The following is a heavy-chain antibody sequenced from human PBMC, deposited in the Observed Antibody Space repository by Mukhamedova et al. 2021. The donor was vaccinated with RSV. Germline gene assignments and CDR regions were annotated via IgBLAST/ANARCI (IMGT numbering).Heavy chain of an antibody. CDR2: INHSGST. Sequence: PPGKGLEWIGEINHSGSTNYNPSLKSRVTISADTSKNQFSLKLSSVTAADTAVYYCARARRIYDFWSGCLSPCYYYYMDVWGQG. D-gene: IGHD3-3*01. CDR3: ARARRIYDFWSGCLSPCYYYYMDV. J-gene: IGHJ6*03. V-gene: IGHV4-34*01.